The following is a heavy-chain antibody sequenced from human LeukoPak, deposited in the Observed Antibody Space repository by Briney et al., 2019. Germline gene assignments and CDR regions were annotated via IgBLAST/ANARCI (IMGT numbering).Heavy chain of an antibody. J-gene: IGHJ4*02. CDR1: GDSVSSRTYY. Sequence: PSETLSLTCTVSGDSVSSRTYYWGWIRHPPGKGLEWTGSIFYSGTTFYNPSLKSRVTISVDTSTNQFSLKLSSVTAADTAVYYCARYHCSSASCPSFDYWGQGTLVTVSS. D-gene: IGHD2-2*01. V-gene: IGHV4-39*01. CDR2: IFYSGTT. CDR3: ARYHCSSASCPSFDY.